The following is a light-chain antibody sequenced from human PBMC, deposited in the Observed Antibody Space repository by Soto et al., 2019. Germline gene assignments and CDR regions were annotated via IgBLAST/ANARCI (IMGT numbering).Light chain of an antibody. Sequence: QSALTQPPSVSGSPGQSVTLSCTGTSSDVGSYNRVSWYQQPPGTAPKLLIYDVSNQPSGVPDRFSGSKSGNAASLTISGLQAEDEADYYCSSYTSSSTYVFGTGTKVTVL. V-gene: IGLV2-18*02. CDR2: DVS. CDR3: SSYTSSSTYV. CDR1: SSDVGSYNR. J-gene: IGLJ1*01.